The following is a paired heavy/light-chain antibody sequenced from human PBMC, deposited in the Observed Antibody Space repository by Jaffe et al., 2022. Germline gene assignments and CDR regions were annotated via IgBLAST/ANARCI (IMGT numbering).Heavy chain of an antibody. Sequence: QVQLVQSGAEVKKPGASVKVSCKASGYTFTSYYMHWVRQAPGQGLEWMGIINPSGGSTSYAQKFQGRVTMTRDTSTSTVYMELSSLRSEDTAVYYCARDIAPRIHWLTWVPYYFDYWGQGTLVTVSS. CDR3: ARDIAPRIHWLTWVPYYFDY. V-gene: IGHV1-46*01. CDR2: INPSGGST. CDR1: GYTFTSYY. J-gene: IGHJ4*02. D-gene: IGHD6-13*01.
Light chain of an antibody. V-gene: IGKV3-11*01. CDR3: QQRSNWPPELT. Sequence: EIVLTQSPATLSLSPGERATLSCRASQSVSSYLAWYQQKPGQAPRLLIYDASNRATGIPARFSGSGSGTDFTLTISSLEPEDFAVYYCQQRSNWPPELTFGGGTKVEIK. J-gene: IGKJ4*01. CDR2: DAS. CDR1: QSVSSY.